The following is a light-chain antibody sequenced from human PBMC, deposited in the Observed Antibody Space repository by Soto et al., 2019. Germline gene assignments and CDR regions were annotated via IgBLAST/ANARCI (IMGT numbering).Light chain of an antibody. CDR2: GAS. CDR1: QSVNSN. Sequence: ETVMTQSPATLSVSLGESATLSCRASQSVNSNLAWYQQKPGQAPRLLIYGASIRATGVPARFSGSGSGPDFTLTISSLQPEDFAVYFCQQYKNWPPVTFGGGTKVEIK. CDR3: QQYKNWPPVT. J-gene: IGKJ4*01. V-gene: IGKV3-15*01.